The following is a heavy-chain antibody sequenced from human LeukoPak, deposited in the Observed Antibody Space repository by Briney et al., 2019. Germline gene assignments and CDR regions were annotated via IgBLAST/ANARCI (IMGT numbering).Heavy chain of an antibody. CDR1: GGTFSSYA. V-gene: IGHV1-69*05. J-gene: IGHJ3*02. D-gene: IGHD2-2*01. CDR3: ARDLRRAQWYDGIVVAGNDAFDI. CDR2: IIPIFGTA. Sequence: GASVKVSCKASGGTFSSYAISWVRQAPGQGLEWMGGIIPIFGTANYAQKFQGRVTITTDESTSTAYMELSSLRSEDTAVYYCARDLRRAQWYDGIVVAGNDAFDIWGQGTMVTVSS.